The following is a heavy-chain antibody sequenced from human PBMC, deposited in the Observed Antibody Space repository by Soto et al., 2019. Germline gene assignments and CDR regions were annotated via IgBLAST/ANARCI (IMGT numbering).Heavy chain of an antibody. CDR2: INSDGSST. V-gene: IGHV3-74*01. D-gene: IGHD1-26*01. CDR1: GFTFRSYW. J-gene: IGHJ4*02. Sequence: PGGSLRLSCAASGFTFRSYWMQWVRQAPGKGLVWVSWINSDGSSTSYADSVKGRFTISRDNAKNTLYLQMNSLRAEDTDVYYCASGGRSLNFDSWGQGTLVTV. CDR3: ASGGRSLNFDS.